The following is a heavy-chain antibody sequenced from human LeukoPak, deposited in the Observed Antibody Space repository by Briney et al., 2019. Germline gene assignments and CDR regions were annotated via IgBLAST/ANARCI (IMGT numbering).Heavy chain of an antibody. Sequence: GRSLRLSCVASGFTFSSYGMHWVRQAPGKGLEWVAVIWYDGTSKYYADSVKGRFTIAKDNSKNTLYLQMNSLRAEDTAVYYCAKDSSAYSGSYYDYWGQGTLVTVSS. CDR3: AKDSSAYSGSYYDY. V-gene: IGHV3-33*06. CDR1: GFTFSSYG. CDR2: IWYDGTSK. D-gene: IGHD1-26*01. J-gene: IGHJ4*02.